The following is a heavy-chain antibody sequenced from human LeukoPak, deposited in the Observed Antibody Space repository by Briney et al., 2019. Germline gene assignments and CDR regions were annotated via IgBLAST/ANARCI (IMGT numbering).Heavy chain of an antibody. CDR2: ISSSSSYI. J-gene: IGHJ4*02. D-gene: IGHD3-22*01. V-gene: IGHV3-21*01. CDR1: GGSISSSS. Sequence: KSSETLSLTCTVSGGSISSSSYYWGWIRQPPGKGLEWVSSISSSSSYIYYADSVKGRFTISRDNAKNSLCLQMNSLRAEDTAVYYCARDQGTTYYYDSSGYTFDYWGQGTLVTVSS. CDR3: ARDQGTTYYYDSSGYTFDY.